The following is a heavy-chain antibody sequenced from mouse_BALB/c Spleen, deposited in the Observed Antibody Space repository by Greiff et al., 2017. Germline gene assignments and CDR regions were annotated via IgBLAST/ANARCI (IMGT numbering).Heavy chain of an antibody. CDR3: AAHYYGYGFAY. V-gene: IGHV14-3*02. Sequence: VQLQQSGAELVKPGASVKLSCTASGFNIKDTYMHWVKQRPEQGLEWIGRIDPANGNTKYDPKFQGKATITADTSSNTAYLQLSSLISEDTAVYYCAAHYYGYGFAYWGQGTLVTVSA. CDR2: IDPANGNT. CDR1: GFNIKDTY. J-gene: IGHJ3*01. D-gene: IGHD1-2*01.